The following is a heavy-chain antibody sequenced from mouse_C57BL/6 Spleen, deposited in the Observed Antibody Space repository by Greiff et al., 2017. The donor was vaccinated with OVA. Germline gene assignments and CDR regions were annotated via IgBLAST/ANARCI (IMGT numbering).Heavy chain of an antibody. V-gene: IGHV1-15*01. CDR1: GYTFTDYE. J-gene: IGHJ1*03. CDR2: IDPETGGT. Sequence: QVQLKQSGAELVRPGASVTLSCKASGYTFTDYEMHWVKQTPVHGLEWIGAIDPETGGTAYNQKFKGKAILTADKSSSTAYMELRSLTSEDSAVYYCTRRDYWYFDVWGTGTTVTVSS. CDR3: TRRDYWYFDV.